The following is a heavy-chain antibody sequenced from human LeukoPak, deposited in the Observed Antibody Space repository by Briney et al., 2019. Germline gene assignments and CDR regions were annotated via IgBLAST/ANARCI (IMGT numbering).Heavy chain of an antibody. CDR1: DGSISSGSYY. Sequence: ETLSLTCTVSDGSISSGSYYWTWIRQPPGRALEWLARIDWDDDKYYNTSLEARLTISKDTSKNQVILTVTDMDPVDSATYYCARMYFGDYKDMDVWGKGTTVTVSS. D-gene: IGHD3-10*01. J-gene: IGHJ6*03. CDR2: IDWDDDK. CDR3: ARMYFGDYKDMDV. V-gene: IGHV2-70*11.